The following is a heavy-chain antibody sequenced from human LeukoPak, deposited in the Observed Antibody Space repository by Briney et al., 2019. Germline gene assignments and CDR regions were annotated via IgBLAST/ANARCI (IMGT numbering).Heavy chain of an antibody. V-gene: IGHV1-69*04. CDR3: ARHYYDSSGYGEIDY. D-gene: IGHD3-22*01. J-gene: IGHJ4*02. CDR1: GGTFISYA. Sequence: AVPVSCRASGGTFISYAISWVRQAPGQGVQGMGRISPILGIAHSAHKLQGRVTITTDKSTHTPHMQLSSLRSQDTPVYYCARHYYDSSGYGEIDYWGQGTLVTVSS. CDR2: ISPILGIA.